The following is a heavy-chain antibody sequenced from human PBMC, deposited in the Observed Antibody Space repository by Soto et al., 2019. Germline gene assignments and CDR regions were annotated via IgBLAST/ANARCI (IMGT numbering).Heavy chain of an antibody. CDR3: AREHVNFHSPVLRYLAAFDI. J-gene: IGHJ3*02. D-gene: IGHD3-3*02. CDR1: GYTFTSYY. Sequence: ASVKVSCKASGYTFTSYYMHWVRQAPGQGLEWMGIINPSGGSTSYAQKFQGRVTMTRDTSTSTVYMELSSLRSEDTAVYYCAREHVNFHSPVLRYLAAFDIWGQGTMVTVSS. CDR2: INPSGGST. V-gene: IGHV1-46*01.